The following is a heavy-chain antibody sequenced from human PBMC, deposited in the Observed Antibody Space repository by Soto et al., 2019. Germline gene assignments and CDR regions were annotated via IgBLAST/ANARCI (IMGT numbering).Heavy chain of an antibody. V-gene: IGHV4-59*12. CDR1: GGSISSYY. CDR3: AREPTVPSGFDS. D-gene: IGHD4-17*01. Sequence: PSETLSLTCTVSGGSISSYYWSWIRQPPGKGLEWIGYIYYSGSTNYNPSLKSRVTISVDTSKNQFSLKLSSVTAADTAVYYCAREPTVPSGFDSWGPGTLVTSPQ. CDR2: IYYSGST. J-gene: IGHJ4*02.